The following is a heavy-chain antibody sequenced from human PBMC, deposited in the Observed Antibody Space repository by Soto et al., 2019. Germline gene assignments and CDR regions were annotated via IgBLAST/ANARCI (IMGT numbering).Heavy chain of an antibody. CDR3: ARASYYYDSSGYYYFPVNWIDP. J-gene: IGHJ5*02. Sequence: EVQLVESGGDLVQPGGSLRLSCAASRFTFSDYSMNWVRQAPGKGLEWVSYISGGGETIYYADSVRGRFTISRDNAKNSLFLQMNSLREEDTAVYYCARASYYYDSSGYYYFPVNWIDPWGQGTLVTVSS. CDR2: ISGGGETI. V-gene: IGHV3-48*02. CDR1: RFTFSDYS. D-gene: IGHD3-22*01.